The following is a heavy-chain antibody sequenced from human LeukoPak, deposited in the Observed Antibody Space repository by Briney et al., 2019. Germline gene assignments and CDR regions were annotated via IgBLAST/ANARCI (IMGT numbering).Heavy chain of an antibody. J-gene: IGHJ3*02. CDR2: IDTSGST. Sequence: SETLSLTCTVSGGSISSGSYYWSWIRQPAGKVLEWIGRIDTSGSTNYKPSLKSRVTISVDTSKNQSSLKLSSVTVADTAVYYCARERASSYGPDGFDIWGQGTMVTVS. D-gene: IGHD5-18*01. CDR1: GGSISSGSYY. V-gene: IGHV4-61*02. CDR3: ARERASSYGPDGFDI.